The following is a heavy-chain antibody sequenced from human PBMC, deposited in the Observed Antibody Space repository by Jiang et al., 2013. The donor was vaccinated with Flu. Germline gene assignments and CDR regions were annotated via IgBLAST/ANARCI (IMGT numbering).Heavy chain of an antibody. J-gene: IGHJ4*02. CDR1: GFTFNSYW. D-gene: IGHD2-8*01. CDR3: ARVAVGVYYFDY. Sequence: VQLVESGGGLVQPGGSLRLSCAASGFTFNSYWMHWVRQAPGKGLVWVSRINSDGSVTSYADSVKGRFTISRDNAKNTLYLQMNSLRAEDTAVYYCARVAVGVYYFDYWGQGSLVTVSS. V-gene: IGHV3-74*01. CDR2: INSDGSVT.